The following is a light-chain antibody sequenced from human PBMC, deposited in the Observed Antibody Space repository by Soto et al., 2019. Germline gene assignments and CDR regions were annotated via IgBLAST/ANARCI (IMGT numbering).Light chain of an antibody. Sequence: VQMTQSPSTLSASVGDGVTITCRASHSISNLLAWYQQRPGKAPKYLIYDASTLDSGAPSRFSGSGSGTEFTLSISSLQPDDFATYYCQQYNIYPWTFGQGTKVDI. CDR3: QQYNIYPWT. CDR2: DAS. V-gene: IGKV1-5*01. J-gene: IGKJ1*01. CDR1: HSISNL.